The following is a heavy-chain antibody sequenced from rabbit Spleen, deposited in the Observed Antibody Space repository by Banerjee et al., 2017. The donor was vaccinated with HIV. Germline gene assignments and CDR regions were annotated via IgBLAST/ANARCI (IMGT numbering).Heavy chain of an antibody. CDR2: IHADSSGNT. J-gene: IGHJ4*01. D-gene: IGHD7-1*01. CDR1: GFSFSSSYY. Sequence: QEQLVESGGGLVQPEGSLTLTCTASGFSFSSSYYMCWVRQAPGKGLEWIACIHADSSGNTYCASWARGRFTISKTSSTTVTLQLNSLTAADTATYFCARDMTYGFTGYNMWGQGTLVTVS. CDR3: ARDMTYGFTGYNM. V-gene: IGHV1S45*01.